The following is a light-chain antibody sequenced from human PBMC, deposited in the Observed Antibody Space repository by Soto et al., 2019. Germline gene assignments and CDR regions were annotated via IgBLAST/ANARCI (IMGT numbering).Light chain of an antibody. CDR3: SAYTGSNPWV. Sequence: QSVLTQPASVSGSPGQSITISCTGTSSDVGGYNYVSWYQQHPGKATKLMIYEVSNRPSGVSDRFSGSKSGNTPSLTISGLQAEDEADYYCSAYTGSNPWVSATGPNLTVL. CDR1: SSDVGGYNY. CDR2: EVS. V-gene: IGLV2-14*01. J-gene: IGLJ1*01.